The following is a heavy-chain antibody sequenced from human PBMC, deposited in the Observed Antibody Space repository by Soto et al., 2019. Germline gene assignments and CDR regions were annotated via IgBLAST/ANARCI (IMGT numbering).Heavy chain of an antibody. CDR2: IYYSGST. CDR3: ERSRFDGSGQTTWFDP. Sequence: QVQLQESGPGLVKPSETLSLTCTVSGGSVSSGSYYWSWIRQPPGKGLEWIGYIYYSGSTNYNPSLKSRVTISVDTSKNQFSLKLSSVTAADTAVYYCERSRFDGSGQTTWFDPWGQGTLVTVSS. CDR1: GGSVSSGSYY. D-gene: IGHD3-10*01. J-gene: IGHJ5*02. V-gene: IGHV4-61*01.